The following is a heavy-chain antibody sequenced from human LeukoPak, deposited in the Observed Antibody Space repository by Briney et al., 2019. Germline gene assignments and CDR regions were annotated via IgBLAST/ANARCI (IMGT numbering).Heavy chain of an antibody. Sequence: PGRSLRLSCAASGFTFSSYGMHWVRQAPGKGLEWVAVIWYDGSNKYYADSVKGRFTISRDNSKNTLYLQMNSLRAEDTAVYYCASGDVPAATYYYYYGMDVWGKGTTVTVSP. D-gene: IGHD2-2*01. V-gene: IGHV3-33*01. CDR3: ASGDVPAATYYYYYGMDV. CDR1: GFTFSSYG. CDR2: IWYDGSNK. J-gene: IGHJ6*04.